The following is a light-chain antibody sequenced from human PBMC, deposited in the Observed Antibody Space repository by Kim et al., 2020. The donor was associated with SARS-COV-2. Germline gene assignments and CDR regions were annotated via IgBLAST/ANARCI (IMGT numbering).Light chain of an antibody. J-gene: IGKJ2*01. Sequence: IVMTQSPATLSVSPGGRATLSCRASQSVSSNLAWYQQKPGQAPRLLIYGASTRATGIPARFSGSGSGTEFTLTISSLQSEDLAVYFCQQYDDWPPFTFGQGTKLEI. CDR1: QSVSSN. CDR2: GAS. V-gene: IGKV3-15*01. CDR3: QQYDDWPPFT.